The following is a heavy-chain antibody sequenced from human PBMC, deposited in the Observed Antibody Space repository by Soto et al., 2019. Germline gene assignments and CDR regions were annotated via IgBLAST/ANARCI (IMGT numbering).Heavy chain of an antibody. Sequence: EVQLLESGGGLVQPGGSLRLSCAASGFTFSSYAMSWVRQARGKGLEWVSAISGSGGSTYYADSVKGRFTISRDNSKNTLYLQMNSLRAEDTTVYYCAKDTIDYYDSSGYGYWGQGTLVTVSS. D-gene: IGHD3-22*01. CDR2: ISGSGGST. CDR1: GFTFSSYA. V-gene: IGHV3-23*01. J-gene: IGHJ4*02. CDR3: AKDTIDYYDSSGYGY.